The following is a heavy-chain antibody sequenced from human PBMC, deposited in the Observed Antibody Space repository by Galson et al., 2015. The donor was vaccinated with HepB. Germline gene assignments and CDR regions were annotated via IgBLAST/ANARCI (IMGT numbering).Heavy chain of an antibody. V-gene: IGHV3-30*02. CDR2: IRYDGSVK. J-gene: IGHJ4*02. CDR1: GFTFSNYG. Sequence: SLRLSCAASGFTFSNYGMHWVRQAPGKGLEWVAYIRYDGSVKYYGDSVKGRFAISRDNSENILYLQMNSLRAEDTAVYYCARNTPSSGYHGLHYGGQGTLVTVSS. D-gene: IGHD5-12*01. CDR3: ARNTPSSGYHGLHY.